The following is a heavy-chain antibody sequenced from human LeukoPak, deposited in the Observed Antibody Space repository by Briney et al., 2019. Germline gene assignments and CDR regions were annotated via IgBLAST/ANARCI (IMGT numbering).Heavy chain of an antibody. J-gene: IGHJ4*02. CDR2: INPSGGST. V-gene: IGHV1-46*01. Sequence: ASVKVSCKASGYTFTSYYMHRVRQAPGQGLEWMGIINPSGGSTSYAQKFQGRVTMTRDTSTSTVYMELSSPRSEDTAVYYCARGSLARPVDYWGQGTLVTVSS. CDR3: ARGSLARPVDY. CDR1: GYTFTSYY. D-gene: IGHD6-6*01.